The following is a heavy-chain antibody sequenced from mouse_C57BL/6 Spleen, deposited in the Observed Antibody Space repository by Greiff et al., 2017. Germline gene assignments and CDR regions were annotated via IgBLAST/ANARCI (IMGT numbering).Heavy chain of an antibody. J-gene: IGHJ3*01. CDR1: GYTFTDYE. D-gene: IGHD2-4*01. Sequence: QVQLQQSGAELVRPGASVTLSCKASGYTFTDYEMHWVKQTPVHGLEWIGAIDPETGGTAYNQKFKGKAILTADKSSSTAYMELRSLTSEDSAGYYCTREVYDYGAWFAYWGQGTLVTVSA. CDR2: IDPETGGT. V-gene: IGHV1-15*01. CDR3: TREVYDYGAWFAY.